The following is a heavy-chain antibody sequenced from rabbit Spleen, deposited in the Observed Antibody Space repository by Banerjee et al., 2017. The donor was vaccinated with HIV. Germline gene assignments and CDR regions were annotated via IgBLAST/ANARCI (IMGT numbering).Heavy chain of an antibody. V-gene: IGHV1S47*01. CDR1: GFDFSAYG. D-gene: IGHD8-1*01. Sequence: QEQVVESGGGLVQPGGSLKLSCKASGFDFSAYGVSWVRQVPGKGLEWIGYIDPVFGITYYASWVNGQFTISSHNAQNMLYLQLNSLTAADTATYFCARDGAGGSYFDLWGQGTLVTVS. CDR2: IDPVFGIT. J-gene: IGHJ4*01. CDR3: ARDGAGGSYFDL.